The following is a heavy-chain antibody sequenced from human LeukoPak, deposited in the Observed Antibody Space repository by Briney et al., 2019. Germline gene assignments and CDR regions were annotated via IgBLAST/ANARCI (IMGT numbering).Heavy chain of an antibody. J-gene: IGHJ4*02. CDR1: GVTLSSYA. V-gene: IGHV3-23*01. CDR2: ISSSGSGGNT. Sequence: GGSLRLSCAASGVTLSSYAMSWARQAPGKGLEWVSGISSSGSGGNTYYADSVKGRFTISRDNSKNTLYLQMNSLRAEDTAVYYCARAGVGAIYYFDYWGQGTLVTVSS. D-gene: IGHD1-26*01. CDR3: ARAGVGAIYYFDY.